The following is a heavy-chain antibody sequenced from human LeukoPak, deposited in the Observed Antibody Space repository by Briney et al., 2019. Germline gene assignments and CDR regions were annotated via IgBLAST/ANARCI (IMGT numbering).Heavy chain of an antibody. CDR3: ARLGGYYYYYYYMDV. CDR2: INHSGST. Sequence: WETLSLTCAVYGGSFSGYYWSWIRQPPGKGLEWIGEINHSGSTNYNPSLKSRVTISVDTSKNQFSLKLSSVTAADTAVYYCARLGGYYYYYYYMDVWGKGTTVTISS. CDR1: GGSFSGYY. D-gene: IGHD1-26*01. J-gene: IGHJ6*03. V-gene: IGHV4-34*01.